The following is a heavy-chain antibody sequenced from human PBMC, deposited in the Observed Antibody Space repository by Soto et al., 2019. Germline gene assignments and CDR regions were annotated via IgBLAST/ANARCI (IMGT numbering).Heavy chain of an antibody. CDR3: ERVHTYYYYGMDV. V-gene: IGHV5-10-1*01. Sequence: XDSLKVSWKCSGYSFTSYLISLVLQMPGKGLELMGRIDPSDSYTNYSPSFQGHVTISADKSISTAYLQWSSLKASDTAMYYCERVHTYYYYGMDVWGQGTTVTVSS. CDR1: GYSFTSYL. CDR2: IDPSDSYT. J-gene: IGHJ6*02.